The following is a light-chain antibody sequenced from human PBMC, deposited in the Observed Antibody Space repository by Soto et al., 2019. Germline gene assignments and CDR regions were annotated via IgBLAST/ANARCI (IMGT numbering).Light chain of an antibody. V-gene: IGKV3-15*01. CDR2: GAS. CDR1: QSVSSN. Sequence: EIVMTPSPATLSVSPGERATLSCRASQSVSSNLAWYQQKPGQAPRLLIYGASTRATDVPARFSGSGSGTEFTLTISSLQSEDFAVYYCQQYNNWPPWTFGQGTKVDI. CDR3: QQYNNWPPWT. J-gene: IGKJ1*01.